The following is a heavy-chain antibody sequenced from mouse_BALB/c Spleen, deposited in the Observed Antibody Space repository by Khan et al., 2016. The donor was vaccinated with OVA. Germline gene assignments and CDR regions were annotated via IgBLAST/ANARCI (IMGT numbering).Heavy chain of an antibody. Sequence: QIQLVQSGPELKKPGETVKISCKASGYTFTNYGMNWVKQAPGKGLKWMGWINTYTGEPTYADDFKGRFAFSLETSDSTADLQINNLKNEATATYFCASCVYWYFDVWGAGTTLTVSS. CDR3: ASCVYWYFDV. CDR1: GYTFTNYG. V-gene: IGHV9-3-1*01. J-gene: IGHJ1*01. CDR2: INTYTGEP.